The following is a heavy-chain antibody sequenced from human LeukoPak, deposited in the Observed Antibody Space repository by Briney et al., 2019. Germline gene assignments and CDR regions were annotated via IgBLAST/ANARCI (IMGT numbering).Heavy chain of an antibody. CDR3: AGHDTAWDPKI. CDR2: IYHSGST. V-gene: IGHV4-38-2*01. Sequence: SETLSLTCAVSGYSISSGYYWGWIRQPPGKGLEWIGSIYHSGSTYYNPSLKSRVTISVDTSKNQFSLKLSSATAADTAVYYCAGHDTAWDPKIWGQGTLVTVSS. J-gene: IGHJ4*02. CDR1: GYSISSGYY. D-gene: IGHD3-22*01.